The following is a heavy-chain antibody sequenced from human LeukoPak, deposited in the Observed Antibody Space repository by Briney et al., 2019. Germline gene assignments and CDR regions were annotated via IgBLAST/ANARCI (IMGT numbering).Heavy chain of an antibody. CDR1: GFTFSSYA. J-gene: IGHJ4*02. V-gene: IGHV3-23*01. CDR3: AKDRDYYDSSGYYYLFDY. D-gene: IGHD3-22*01. Sequence: GGSLRLSCAASGFTFSSYAMSWVRQAPGKGLEWVSAISGSGGSTYYADSVKGRFTISRDNSKNTLYLQMNSLRAEDTAVYYCAKDRDYYDSSGYYYLFDYWGQGTLVTASS. CDR2: ISGSGGST.